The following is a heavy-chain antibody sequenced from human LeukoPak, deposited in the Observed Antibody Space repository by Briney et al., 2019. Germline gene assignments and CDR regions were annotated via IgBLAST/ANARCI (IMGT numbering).Heavy chain of an antibody. D-gene: IGHD6-6*01. CDR3: ARMSSSSSYFDY. CDR2: IYTSGST. J-gene: IGHJ4*02. V-gene: IGHV4-4*07. CDR1: GGSISSYY. Sequence: SETLSLTCTVSGGSISSYYWSWIRRPAGKGLEWIGRIYTSGSTNYNPSLKSRVTMSVDTSKNQFSLKLSSVTAADTAVYYCARMSSSSSYFDYWGQGTLVTVSS.